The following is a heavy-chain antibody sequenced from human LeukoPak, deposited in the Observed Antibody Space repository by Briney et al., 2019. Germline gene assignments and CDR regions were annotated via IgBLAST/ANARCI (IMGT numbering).Heavy chain of an antibody. V-gene: IGHV3-13*03. J-gene: IGHJ4*02. CDR3: ARVLTPNYDYVWGSYRPTCFDY. Sequence: GGSLRLSCAACGFTFSSYDMHWVRQATGKGLEWVSAIGTVGGTYYPGSVKGQFTISRENAKNSLYLQMNSLRAGDTAVYYCARVLTPNYDYVWGSYRPTCFDYWGQGTLVTVSS. D-gene: IGHD3-16*02. CDR2: IGTVGGT. CDR1: GFTFSSYD.